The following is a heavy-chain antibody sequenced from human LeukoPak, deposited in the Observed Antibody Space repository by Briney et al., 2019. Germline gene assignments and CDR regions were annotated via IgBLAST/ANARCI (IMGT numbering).Heavy chain of an antibody. J-gene: IGHJ5*02. CDR1: GYTFTSYY. D-gene: IGHD2-15*01. CDR2: INPSGGST. CDR3: ARDGVYCSGGSCYENWSDP. V-gene: IGHV1-46*01. Sequence: GASVKVSCKASGYTFTSYYMHWVRQAPGQGLEWMGIINPSGGSTSYAQKFQGRVTMTRDTSTSTVCMELSSLRSEDTAVYYCARDGVYCSGGSCYENWSDPWGQGTLVTVSS.